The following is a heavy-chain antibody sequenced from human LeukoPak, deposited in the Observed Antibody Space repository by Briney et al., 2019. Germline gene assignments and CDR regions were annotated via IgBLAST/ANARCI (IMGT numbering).Heavy chain of an antibody. Sequence: GGSLRLSCAASGFTFSNAWMSWVRQAPGKGLEWVGRIKSKTDGGTTDYAAPVKGRFTISRDDSKNTLYLQMNSLKTEDTAVYYCTTFLKVGATPDYWGQGTLVTVSS. V-gene: IGHV3-15*01. CDR3: TTFLKVGATPDY. CDR1: GFTFSNAW. CDR2: IKSKTDGGTT. J-gene: IGHJ4*02. D-gene: IGHD1-26*01.